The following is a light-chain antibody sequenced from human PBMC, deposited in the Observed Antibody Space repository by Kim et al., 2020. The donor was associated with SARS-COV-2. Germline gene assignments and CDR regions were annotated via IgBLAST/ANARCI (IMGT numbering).Light chain of an antibody. CDR2: KDS. V-gene: IGLV3-27*01. CDR1: VLAKKY. J-gene: IGLJ2*01. CDR3: YSAADNNLGV. Sequence: SYELTQPSSVSVSPGQTARITCSGDVLAKKYARWFQQKPGQAPVLVIYKDSERPSGIPERFSGSSSGTTVTLTISGAQVEDEADYYCYSAADNNLGVCGG.